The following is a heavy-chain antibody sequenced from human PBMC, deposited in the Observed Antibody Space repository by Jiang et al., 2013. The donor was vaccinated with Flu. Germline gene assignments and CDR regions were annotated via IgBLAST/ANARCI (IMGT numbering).Heavy chain of an antibody. CDR2: INTDGTTI. V-gene: IGHV3-74*01. Sequence: VQLVESGGGLVQPGGSLRLSCAASGFTFSSYWMHWVRQAPGKGLVWVSRINTDGTTISYADSVKGRFTISRDNVQNILYLQMNSLRAEDTAVYYCARDRLFGVTATRNWFDPVGPGNPGHRLL. CDR1: GFTFSSYW. CDR3: ARDRLFGVTATRNWFDP. D-gene: IGHD2-21*02. J-gene: IGHJ5*02.